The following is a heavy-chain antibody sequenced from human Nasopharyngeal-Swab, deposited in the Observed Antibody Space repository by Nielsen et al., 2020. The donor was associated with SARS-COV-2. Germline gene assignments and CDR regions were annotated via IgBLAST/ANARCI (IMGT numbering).Heavy chain of an antibody. V-gene: IGHV3-30*18. Sequence: LKISCAASGFTFSSYGMHWVRQAPGKGLEWVAVISYDGSNKYYADSVKGRFTISRDNSKNTLYLQMNSLRAEDTAVYYCAKERDYVWGSYLDVWGQGTTVTVSS. CDR1: GFTFSSYG. CDR2: ISYDGSNK. D-gene: IGHD3-16*02. CDR3: AKERDYVWGSYLDV. J-gene: IGHJ6*02.